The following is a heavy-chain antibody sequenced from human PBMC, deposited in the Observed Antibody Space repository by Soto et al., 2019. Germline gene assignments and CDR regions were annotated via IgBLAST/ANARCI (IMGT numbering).Heavy chain of an antibody. CDR1: GGSISSSSYY. V-gene: IGHV4-39*01. CDR2: IYYSGST. CDR3: ARLGYSSGWYGDFDY. J-gene: IGHJ4*02. D-gene: IGHD6-19*01. Sequence: SETLPHTCTVSGGSISSSSYYWGWIRKPPGKGLEWIGSIYYSGSTYYNPSLKSRVTISVDTSKNQFSLKLSSVTAADTAVYYCARLGYSSGWYGDFDYWGQGTLVTVSS.